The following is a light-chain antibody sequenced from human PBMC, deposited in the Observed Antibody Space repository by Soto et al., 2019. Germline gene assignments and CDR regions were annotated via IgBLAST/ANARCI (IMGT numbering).Light chain of an antibody. CDR1: QSVSSN. CDR2: VAS. V-gene: IGKV3-15*01. J-gene: IGKJ5*01. CDR3: QQRSNWLIT. Sequence: EIVMTQSPATLSVSPGERATLSCRASQSVSSNLAWYQQKPGQAPRLLIYVASTRATGIPARFSGSGSGTEFTLTISSLEPEDFAVYYCQQRSNWLITFGQGTRLEIK.